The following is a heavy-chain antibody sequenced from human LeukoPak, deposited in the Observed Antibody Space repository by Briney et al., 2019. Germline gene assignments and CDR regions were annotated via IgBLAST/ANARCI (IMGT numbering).Heavy chain of an antibody. CDR1: GGSISSSSYY. D-gene: IGHD4-11*01. CDR3: ARQLSVDYSLDY. Sequence: PSETLSLTCTVSGGSISSSSYYWGWIRQPPEKGLEWIGSIYYSGSTYYNPSLKSRVTISVDTSKNQFSLKLSSVTAADTAVYYCARQLSVDYSLDYWGQGTLVTVSS. J-gene: IGHJ4*02. V-gene: IGHV4-39*01. CDR2: IYYSGST.